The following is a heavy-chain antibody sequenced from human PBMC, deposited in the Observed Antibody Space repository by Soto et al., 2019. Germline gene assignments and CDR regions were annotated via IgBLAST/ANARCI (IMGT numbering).Heavy chain of an antibody. CDR2: FYYSGIT. J-gene: IGHJ4*02. CDR1: GGSISSSSYY. V-gene: IGHV4-39*01. D-gene: IGHD6-19*01. CDR3: ARRRVNSGFDY. Sequence: PSETLSPTCTVSGGSISSSSYYWGWIRQPPGKGLEWIGSFYYSGITYYNPSLKSRVTISVDTSKNQFSLNLRSVTAADTLLYYCARRRVNSGFDYWGQGTLVTVSS.